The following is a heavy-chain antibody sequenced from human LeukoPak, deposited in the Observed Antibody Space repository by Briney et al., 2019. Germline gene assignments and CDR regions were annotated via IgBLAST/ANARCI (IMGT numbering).Heavy chain of an antibody. CDR1: GVTFSSYA. V-gene: IGHV3-30-3*01. Sequence: GGSLRLSCAASGVTFSSYAMHWVRQAPGKGLEWVAVISYDGSNKYYADSVKGRFTISRDNSKNTLYLQMNSLRAEDTAVYYCARGLEGELLFDYWGQGTLVTVSS. J-gene: IGHJ4*02. CDR3: ARGLEGELLFDY. D-gene: IGHD1-26*01. CDR2: ISYDGSNK.